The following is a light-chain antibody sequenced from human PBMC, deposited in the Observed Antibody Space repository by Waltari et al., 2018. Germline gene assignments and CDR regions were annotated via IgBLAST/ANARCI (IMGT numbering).Light chain of an antibody. CDR2: GAS. V-gene: IGKV3-20*01. CDR1: QSIGRY. CDR3: QNHERLPAT. Sequence: EIVLTQSPGTLSLSPGERATLSCRASQSIGRYLAWYQQQPDQAPRLLIYGASSRATGIPDRFSGSGSGTDFSLTISRLEPEDFAVYYCQNHERLPATFGQGTKVEIK. J-gene: IGKJ1*01.